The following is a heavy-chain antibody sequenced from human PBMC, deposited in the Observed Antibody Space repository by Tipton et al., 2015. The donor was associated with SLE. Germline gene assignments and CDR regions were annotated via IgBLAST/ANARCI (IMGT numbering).Heavy chain of an antibody. V-gene: IGHV3-30*18. Sequence: SLRLSCAASGITFRTYSMAWVRQAPGKGLEWVAVISYDGSNKYYADSVKGRFTISRDNSKNTLYLQMNSLRAEDTAVYYCAKVEVKWEPCDAFDSWGQGTRVIVPS. J-gene: IGHJ3*02. CDR2: ISYDGSNK. CDR3: AKVEVKWEPCDAFDS. CDR1: GITFRTYS. D-gene: IGHD1-26*01.